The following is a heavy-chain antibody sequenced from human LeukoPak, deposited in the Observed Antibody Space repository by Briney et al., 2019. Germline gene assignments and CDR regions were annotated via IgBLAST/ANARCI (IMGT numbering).Heavy chain of an antibody. CDR2: IYHSGST. D-gene: IGHD6-13*01. J-gene: IGHJ3*02. Sequence: SETLSLTCTVSGGSISSYYWSWIRQPPGKGLEWIGYIYHSGSTYYNPSLKSRVTISVDRSKNQFSLKLSSVTAADTAVYYCARGRTYSSSWFDAFDIWGQGTMVTVSS. CDR3: ARGRTYSSSWFDAFDI. V-gene: IGHV4-59*12. CDR1: GGSISSYY.